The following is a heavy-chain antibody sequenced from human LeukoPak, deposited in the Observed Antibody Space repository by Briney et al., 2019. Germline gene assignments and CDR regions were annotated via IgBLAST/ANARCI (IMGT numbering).Heavy chain of an antibody. CDR3: ARGPHSREYYYGSGHYFDY. CDR2: INSDGSST. Sequence: PGGSLGLSCAASGFTFSSYWMHWVRQAPGKGLVWVSRINSDGSSTSYADSVKGRFTISRDNAKNTLYLQMNGLRAEDTAVYYCARGPHSREYYYGSGHYFDYWGQGTLVTVSS. CDR1: GFTFSSYW. J-gene: IGHJ4*02. D-gene: IGHD3-10*01. V-gene: IGHV3-74*01.